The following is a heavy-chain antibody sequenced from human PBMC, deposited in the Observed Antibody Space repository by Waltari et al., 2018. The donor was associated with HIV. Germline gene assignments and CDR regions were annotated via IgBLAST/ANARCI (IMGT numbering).Heavy chain of an antibody. J-gene: IGHJ4*02. CDR1: GFSFSTHK. CDR2: ISSAGSYT. V-gene: IGHV3-21*01. CDR3: GRERFLEWLLYTGGGIDY. Sequence: EVQLVESGGGLVKPGGSLRLSCAASGFSFSTHKMQWFRQVPGRGLEWVSSISSAGSYTFYADSVKGRFTITRDNAKNSLYLQMNSLRVEDTAMYYCGRERFLEWLLYTGGGIDYWGQGTLVTVSS. D-gene: IGHD3-3*01.